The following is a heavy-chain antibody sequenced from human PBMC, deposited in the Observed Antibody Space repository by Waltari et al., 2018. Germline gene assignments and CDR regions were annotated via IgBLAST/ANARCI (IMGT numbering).Heavy chain of an antibody. CDR3: ARDKVGSADY. J-gene: IGHJ4*02. CDR2: ITRNGDTT. V-gene: IGHV3-64*01. Sequence: EVQLVESGGGLVQPGGSLRLSCAASGFTFSTYAMHWVRQAPGKGLEYVSSITRNGDTTYYANSVTGRFTISRDNSKNTLYLQMVSLRVDDMAVYYCARDKVGSADYWGQGTLVTVSS. D-gene: IGHD1-26*01. CDR1: GFTFSTYA.